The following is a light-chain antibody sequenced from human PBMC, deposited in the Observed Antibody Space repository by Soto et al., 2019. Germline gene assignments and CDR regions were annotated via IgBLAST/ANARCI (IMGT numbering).Light chain of an antibody. CDR1: QSISSW. V-gene: IGKV1-5*03. Sequence: DIQMTQSPSTLSASVGDRVTITCRASQSISSWLAWYQQKPGKAPKLLIYKASSLESGVPSRFSGSGAGTELTLTNSSLQPDDFATYYCQQYNCYPSFAQGTKVEIK. J-gene: IGKJ1*01. CDR3: QQYNCYPS. CDR2: KAS.